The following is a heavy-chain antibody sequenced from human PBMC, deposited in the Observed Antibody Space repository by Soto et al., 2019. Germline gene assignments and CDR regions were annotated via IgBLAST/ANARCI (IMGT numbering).Heavy chain of an antibody. V-gene: IGHV1-69*08. CDR2: IITILGIA. CDR1: GGTFSSYT. J-gene: IGHJ3*02. Sequence: QVQLVQSGAEVKKPGSSVKVSCKASGGTFSSYTISWVRQAPGQGLEWRGRIITILGIANYAQKFQGRVTITADKSTSSAYTELSSLRSEDTAVYYCAREEPFGELSDTDAFDIWGQGTMVTVSS. D-gene: IGHD3-16*02. CDR3: AREEPFGELSDTDAFDI.